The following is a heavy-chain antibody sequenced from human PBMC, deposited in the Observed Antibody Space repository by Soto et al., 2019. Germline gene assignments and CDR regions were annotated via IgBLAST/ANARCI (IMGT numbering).Heavy chain of an antibody. Sequence: QVQLVESGGGVVQPGRSLRLSCAASGFTFSSYGMHWVRQAPGKGLEWVAVIWYDGSNKYYADSVKGRFTISRDNSKNTLYLQMNSLRAEDTAVYYCARDRGYCGGDCYSAVPRYYYYGMDVWGQGTTVTVSS. CDR3: ARDRGYCGGDCYSAVPRYYYYGMDV. CDR2: IWYDGSNK. CDR1: GFTFSSYG. D-gene: IGHD2-21*02. V-gene: IGHV3-33*01. J-gene: IGHJ6*02.